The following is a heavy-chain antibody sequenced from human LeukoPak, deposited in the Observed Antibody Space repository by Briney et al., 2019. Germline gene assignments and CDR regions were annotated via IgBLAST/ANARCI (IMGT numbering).Heavy chain of an antibody. CDR2: IYTSGSS. D-gene: IGHD3-3*01. CDR3: ARAGYDFWSGYYVPQEGYYYYYMDV. J-gene: IGHJ6*03. V-gene: IGHV4-61*02. CDR1: GGSISSGSYY. Sequence: PSQTLSLTCTVSGGSISSGSYYWSWIRQPAGKGLEWIGRIYTSGSSNYNPSLKSRVTISVDTSKNQFSLKLSSVTAADTAVYYCARAGYDFWSGYYVPQEGYYYYYMDVWGKGTTVTVSS.